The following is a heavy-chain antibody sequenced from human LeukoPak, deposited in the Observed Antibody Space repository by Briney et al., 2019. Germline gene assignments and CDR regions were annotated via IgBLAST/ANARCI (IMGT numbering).Heavy chain of an antibody. CDR2: ISGSGGST. CDR3: AKERYFAGYYGMDV. J-gene: IGHJ6*02. V-gene: IGHV3-23*01. CDR1: GFTFSSYA. D-gene: IGHD3-9*01. Sequence: GGSLRLSCAASGFTFSSYAMSWVRQAPGKGLEWVSAISGSGGSTYYADSVKGRFTISRDNSKNTLYLQMNSLRAEDTALYYCAKERYFAGYYGMDVWGQGTTVTVSS.